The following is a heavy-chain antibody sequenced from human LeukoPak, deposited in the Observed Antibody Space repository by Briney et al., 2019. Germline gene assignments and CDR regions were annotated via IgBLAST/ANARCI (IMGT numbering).Heavy chain of an antibody. CDR3: AKDLMVRGVIGANGY. CDR2: IRYDGSNK. Sequence: PGGSLRLSCAASGFTFSSYGMHWVRQAPGKGLEWVAFIRYDGSNKYYADSVKGRFTISRDNSKNTLYLQMNSRRAEDTAVYYCAKDLMVRGVIGANGYWGQGTLVTVSS. J-gene: IGHJ4*02. V-gene: IGHV3-30*02. CDR1: GFTFSSYG. D-gene: IGHD3-10*01.